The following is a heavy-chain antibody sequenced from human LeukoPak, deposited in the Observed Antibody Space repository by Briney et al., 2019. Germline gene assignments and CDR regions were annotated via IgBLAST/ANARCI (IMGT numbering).Heavy chain of an antibody. CDR2: MNPNSGNT. CDR1: GYTFTSYD. Sequence: ASVKVSCKASGYTFTSYDINWVRQATGQGLEWMGWMNPNSGNTGYAQKFQGRVTMTRNTSISTAYMELSSLRSEDTAVYYCARGRRDGFWSGYYFDYWGQGTLVTVSS. J-gene: IGHJ4*02. CDR3: ARGRRDGFWSGYYFDY. V-gene: IGHV1-8*01. D-gene: IGHD3-3*01.